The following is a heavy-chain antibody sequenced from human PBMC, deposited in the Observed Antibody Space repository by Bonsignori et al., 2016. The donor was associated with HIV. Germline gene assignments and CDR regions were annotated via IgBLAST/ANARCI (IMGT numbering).Heavy chain of an antibody. CDR3: ARDVRNSEKLVVDY. D-gene: IGHD2-15*01. V-gene: IGHV4-39*07. J-gene: IGHJ4*02. Sequence: QLQLQESGPGLVKPSETLSLTCSVSGGAISPNNDYWTWIRQSPGKGLEWIGCMSFSGSIYYNPSLNSRVTMSVDTSKNQVFLKLSSVTTEDTALYYCARDVRNSEKLVVDYWGQGILVTVSS. CDR1: GGAISPNNDY. CDR2: MSFSGSI.